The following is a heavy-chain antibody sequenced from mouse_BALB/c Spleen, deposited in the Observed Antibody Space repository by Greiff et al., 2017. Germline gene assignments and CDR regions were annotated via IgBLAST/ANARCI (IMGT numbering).Heavy chain of an antibody. D-gene: IGHD1-1*01. V-gene: IGHV1-5*01. CDR1: GCSFTSYW. J-gene: IGHJ4*01. CDR3: TRITTVVSMDY. CDR2: IYPGNSDT. Sequence: EVQLQQSGTVLARPGASVKMSCKASGCSFTSYWMHWVKQRPGQGLEWIGAIYPGNSDTSYNQKFKGKAKLTAVTSASTAYMELSSLTNEDSAVYYCTRITTVVSMDYWGQGTSVTVSS.